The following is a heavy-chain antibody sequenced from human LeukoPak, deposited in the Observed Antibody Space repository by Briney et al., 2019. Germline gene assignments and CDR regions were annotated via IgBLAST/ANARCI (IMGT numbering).Heavy chain of an antibody. J-gene: IGHJ3*02. CDR2: ISYDGSNK. CDR3: ARDLFTMIVHDDFDI. Sequence: GRSLRLSCAASGFTFSSYALHWVRQAPGKGLEWVAVISYDGSNKYYADSVKGRFTISRDNSKNTLYLQMNSLRAEDTAVYYSARDLFTMIVHDDFDIWGQGTIVTVSS. V-gene: IGHV3-30*04. CDR1: GFTFSSYA. D-gene: IGHD3-22*01.